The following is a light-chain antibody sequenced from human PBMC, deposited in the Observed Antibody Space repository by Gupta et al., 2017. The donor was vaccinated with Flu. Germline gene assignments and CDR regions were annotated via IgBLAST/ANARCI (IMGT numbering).Light chain of an antibody. CDR3: SSYTSSSTPNWV. CDR1: SSDVGGYNY. CDR2: EVS. J-gene: IGLJ3*02. Sequence: QSALTQPAPVSGSPGQSITIPSPGPSSDVGGYNYVSWYQQHPGKAPKLMIYEVSNRPSGVSNRFSGSKSGNTASLTISGLQAEDEADYYCSSYTSSSTPNWVFGGGTKLTVL. V-gene: IGLV2-14*01.